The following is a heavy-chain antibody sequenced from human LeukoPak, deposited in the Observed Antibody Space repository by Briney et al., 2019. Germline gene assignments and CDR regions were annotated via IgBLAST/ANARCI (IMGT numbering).Heavy chain of an antibody. Sequence: GGSLTLSCAASGFTFCDYDMNWVRPAPGKGLEWVSSISRRSIYVSYADSVNGRYSTSRDNAKTSLYLQLNSLRAEETAVYYWARDASEGLGYGYEAGWFDPWGQGTLVTVSS. J-gene: IGHJ5*02. CDR3: ARDASEGLGYGYEAGWFDP. CDR2: ISRRSIYV. CDR1: GFTFCDYD. V-gene: IGHV3-21*01. D-gene: IGHD5-18*01.